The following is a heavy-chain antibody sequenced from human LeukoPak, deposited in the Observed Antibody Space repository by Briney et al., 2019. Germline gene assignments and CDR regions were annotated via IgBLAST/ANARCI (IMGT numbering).Heavy chain of an antibody. CDR2: ISGSGGGT. J-gene: IGHJ4*02. D-gene: IGHD2-15*01. V-gene: IGHV3-23*01. Sequence: GGSLRLSCAASGFTFSSYDMSWVRQAPGKGLEWVSSISGSGGGTYYADSVKGRFTISRDNAKNTLYLQMNSLRAEDTAVYYCAKDQKGGVVVLVAANYWGQGTLVTVSS. CDR1: GFTFSSYD. CDR3: AKDQKGGVVVLVAANY.